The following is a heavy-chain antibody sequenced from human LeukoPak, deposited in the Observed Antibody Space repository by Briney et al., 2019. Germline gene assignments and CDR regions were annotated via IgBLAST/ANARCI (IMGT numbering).Heavy chain of an antibody. V-gene: IGHV3-23*01. CDR3: AKRGSSSWTQFDY. J-gene: IGHJ4*02. CDR1: GFTFNDYA. CDR2: ISGGTGGST. Sequence: GGSLRLSCAASGFTFNDYAINWVRQAPGKGLEWVSVISGGTGGSTYYADSVKGRFTISRDNSKNTLYLQMNSLRAEDTAVYYCAKRGSSSWTQFDYWGQGTLVTVFS. D-gene: IGHD6-13*01.